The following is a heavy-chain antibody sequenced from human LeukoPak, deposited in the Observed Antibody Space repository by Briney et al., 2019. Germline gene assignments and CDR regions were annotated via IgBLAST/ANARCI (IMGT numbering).Heavy chain of an antibody. CDR3: AKELDYYGSGSPIPLDY. V-gene: IGHV3-30*18. D-gene: IGHD3-10*01. CDR2: ISYDGSNK. J-gene: IGHJ4*02. CDR1: GFTFSSYG. Sequence: AGGSLRLSCAASGFTFSSYGMHWVRQAPGKGLEWVAVISYDGSNKYYADSVKGRFTISRDNSKNTLYLQMNSLRAEDTAVYYCAKELDYYGSGSPIPLDYWGQGTLVTVSS.